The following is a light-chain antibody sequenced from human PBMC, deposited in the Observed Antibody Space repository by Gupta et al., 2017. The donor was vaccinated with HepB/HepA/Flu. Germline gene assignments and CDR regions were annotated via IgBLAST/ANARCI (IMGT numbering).Light chain of an antibody. V-gene: IGLV1-47*01. Sequence: SVLTQPPSASGTPGQRVTISCSGSSSNIGSNSVYWYQQLPGTAPKLLIYRNNQRPSGVPDRFSGSKSGASASLAISGLRFEDEADYYCAAWDDSRSGVVFGGGTKLTVL. CDR2: RNN. CDR1: SSNIGSNS. J-gene: IGLJ2*01. CDR3: AAWDDSRSGVV.